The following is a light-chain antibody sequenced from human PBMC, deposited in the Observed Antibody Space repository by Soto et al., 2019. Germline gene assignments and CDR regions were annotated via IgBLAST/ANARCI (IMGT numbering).Light chain of an antibody. CDR3: QQYNSYST. CDR1: QSISSW. CDR2: DAS. Sequence: DIPMTQSPSPLSASVGDRVTITCRASQSISSWLAWYQQKPGKAPKILIYDASSLESGGPSRFSGSVSGTEFTLTISLLQPDDFANYYCQQYNSYSTFGQGTKVEIK. V-gene: IGKV1-5*01. J-gene: IGKJ1*01.